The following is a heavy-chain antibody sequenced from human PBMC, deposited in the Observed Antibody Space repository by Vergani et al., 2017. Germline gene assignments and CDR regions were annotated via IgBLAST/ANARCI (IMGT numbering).Heavy chain of an antibody. CDR2: ISYDGSNK. CDR1: GFTFSSYG. CDR3: AKGGPYFDY. V-gene: IGHV3-30*18. J-gene: IGHJ4*02. Sequence: VQLVESGGGVVQPGRSLRLSCAASGFTFSSYGMHWVRQAPGKGLEWVAVISYDGSNKYYADSVKGRFTISRDNSKNTLYLQMNSLRAEDTAVYYCAKGGPYFDYWGQGTLVTVSS.